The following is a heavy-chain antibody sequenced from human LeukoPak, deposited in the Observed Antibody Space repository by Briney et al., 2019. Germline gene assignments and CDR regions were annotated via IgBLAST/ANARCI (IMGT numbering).Heavy chain of an antibody. CDR2: IKQDGSEK. J-gene: IGHJ4*02. V-gene: IGHV3-7*01. CDR1: GFTFSDYW. Sequence: PGGSLRLSCAASGFTFSDYWMSWVRQAPVKGLEWVANIKQDGSEKYYVDSVKGRFTISRDNAKNSLYLQMNSLRAEDTAVYYCARDRDYVDYWGQGTLVTVSS. CDR3: ARDRDYVDY.